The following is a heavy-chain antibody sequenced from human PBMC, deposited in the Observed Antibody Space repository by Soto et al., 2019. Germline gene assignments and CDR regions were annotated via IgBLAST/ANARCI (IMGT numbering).Heavy chain of an antibody. CDR2: ISVSGTTI. Sequence: QVQLVESGGGLVKPGGSLRLSCVASGLTFGDHYMSWIRQAPGKGLEWVSYISVSGTTIFYADSVKGRFTVSRDNAKNSLSLEMNSLRAEDTAVYYCARGRSGRSKDWGQGTLVTVS. V-gene: IGHV3-11*01. J-gene: IGHJ4*02. CDR1: GLTFGDHY. CDR3: ARGRSGRSKD. D-gene: IGHD6-25*01.